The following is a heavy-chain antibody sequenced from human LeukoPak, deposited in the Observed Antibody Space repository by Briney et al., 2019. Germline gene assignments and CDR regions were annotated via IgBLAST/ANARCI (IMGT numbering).Heavy chain of an antibody. CDR2: IYTSGST. CDR1: GGSISSGSYY. V-gene: IGHV4-61*02. CDR3: ARPRRTGYSSSRTFDP. J-gene: IGHJ5*02. Sequence: PSQTLSLTCTVSGGSISSGSYYWSWIRQPAGKGLEWIGRIYTSGSTNYNPSLKSRVTISVDTSKNQFSLKLSSVTAADTAVYYCARPRRTGYSSSRTFDPWGQGTLVTVSS. D-gene: IGHD6-13*01.